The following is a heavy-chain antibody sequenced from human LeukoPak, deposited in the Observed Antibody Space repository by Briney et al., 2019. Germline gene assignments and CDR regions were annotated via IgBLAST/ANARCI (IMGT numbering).Heavy chain of an antibody. Sequence: SETLSLTCIVPGGSISSSSYYWAWIRQPPGKGLEWIGYIHSSGSTHYNPSLKSRVTTSLDTSKNQFSLKLSSVTAADTAVYYCARLGSYSDRWGQGTLVTVSS. CDR1: GGSISSSSYY. CDR2: IHSSGST. V-gene: IGHV4-61*05. J-gene: IGHJ5*02. CDR3: ARLGSYSDR. D-gene: IGHD1-26*01.